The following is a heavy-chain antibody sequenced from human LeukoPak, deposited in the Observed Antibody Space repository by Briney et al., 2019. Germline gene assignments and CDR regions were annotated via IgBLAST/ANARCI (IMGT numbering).Heavy chain of an antibody. CDR1: GFTVSSNY. J-gene: IGHJ6*02. Sequence: GGSLRLSCAASGFTVSSNYMSWVRQAPGKGLEWVSVIYSGGSTHYADSVKGRFTISRDNSKNTLYLQMNSLRAEDTAVYYCARDRPAYYGSGSYYTLYYGMDVWGQGTTVTVSS. V-gene: IGHV3-66*01. CDR2: IYSGGST. CDR3: ARDRPAYYGSGSYYTLYYGMDV. D-gene: IGHD3-10*01.